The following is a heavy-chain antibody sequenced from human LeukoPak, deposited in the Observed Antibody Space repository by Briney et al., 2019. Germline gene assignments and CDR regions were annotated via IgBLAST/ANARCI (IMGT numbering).Heavy chain of an antibody. CDR2: ISYDGSNK. CDR1: GFTFSSYA. J-gene: IGHJ6*03. CDR3: ARVDSYYYYMDV. Sequence: GGSLRPSCAASGFTFSSYAMHWVRQAPGKGLEWVAVISYDGSNKYYADSVEGRFTISRDNSKNTLYLQMNSLRAEDTAVYYCARVDSYYYYMDVWGKGTTVTVSS. D-gene: IGHD3-22*01. V-gene: IGHV3-30-3*01.